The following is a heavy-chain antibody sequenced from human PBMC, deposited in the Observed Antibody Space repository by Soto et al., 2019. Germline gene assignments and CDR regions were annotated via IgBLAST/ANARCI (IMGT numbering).Heavy chain of an antibody. CDR2: IYSGGST. CDR3: ARGRSGYWYFDL. V-gene: IGHV3-53*01. D-gene: IGHD2-15*01. J-gene: IGHJ2*01. Sequence: PGGSLRRSCGASGFTVSSNYMSWGRQAPGKGLEWVSVIYSGGSTYYADSVKGRFTISRDNSKNTLYLQMNSLRAEDTAVYYCARGRSGYWYFDLWGRGTLVTVSS. CDR1: GFTVSSNY.